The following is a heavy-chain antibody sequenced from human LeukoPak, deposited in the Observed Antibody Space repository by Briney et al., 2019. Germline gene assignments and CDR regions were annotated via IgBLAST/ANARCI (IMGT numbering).Heavy chain of an antibody. D-gene: IGHD3-10*01. V-gene: IGHV4-38-2*01. CDR2: IFHSGIT. CDR3: VRRSDKKFVYGSGSXXDY. Sequence: PSGTLSLTCAVSGCSISSGYCWGWIRQPPEKGLEWIGSIFHSGITYYKPSLKSRVTISGDTSKNQFSLKLSSVIASDPAVYYCVRRSDKKFVYGSGSXXDYWXQGTPVTVSS. J-gene: IGHJ4*02. CDR1: GCSISSGYC.